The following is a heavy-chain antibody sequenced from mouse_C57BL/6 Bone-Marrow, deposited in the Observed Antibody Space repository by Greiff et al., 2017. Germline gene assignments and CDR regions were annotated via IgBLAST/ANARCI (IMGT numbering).Heavy chain of an antibody. CDR2: IDPANGNT. J-gene: IGHJ1*03. CDR3: ARWDDGYYGGYWYFDV. V-gene: IGHV14-3*01. Sequence: VQLQQSVAELVRPGASVKLSCTASGFNIKNTYMHWVKQRPEQGLEWIGRIDPANGNTKYAPKFQGKATITADTSSNTAYMQLSSLTYEDSAVYYCARWDDGYYGGYWYFDVWGTGTTVTVSS. D-gene: IGHD2-3*01. CDR1: GFNIKNTY.